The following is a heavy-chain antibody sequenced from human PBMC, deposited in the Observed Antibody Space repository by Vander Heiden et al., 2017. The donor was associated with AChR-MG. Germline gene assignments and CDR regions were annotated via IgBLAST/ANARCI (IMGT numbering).Heavy chain of an antibody. V-gene: IGHV3-30-3*01. CDR1: GFTFSSYA. J-gene: IGHJ4*01. Sequence: QVQLVESGGGVVQPGRSRRLPCAAAGFTFSSYAMHWVRQAPGKGLEWVAVISYDGSNKYYADSVKGRFTISRDNSKNTLYLQRNSLRAEDTAVYYCARAGDIVVVVAEGIQIDYWGHGTLVTVSS. CDR3: ARAGDIVVVVAEGIQIDY. CDR2: ISYDGSNK. D-gene: IGHD2-15*01.